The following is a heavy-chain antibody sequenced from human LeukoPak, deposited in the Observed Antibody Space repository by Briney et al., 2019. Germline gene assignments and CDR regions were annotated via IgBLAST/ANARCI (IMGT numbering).Heavy chain of an antibody. CDR1: GGSISSGGYY. J-gene: IGHJ5*02. Sequence: SETLSLTCTVSGGSISSGGYYWSWIRQHPEKGLEWIGYIYYSGSTYYNPSLKSRVTISVDTSKNQFSLKLSSVTAADTAVYYCARERYCSGGSCYKVDPWGQGTLVTVSS. CDR3: ARERYCSGGSCYKVDP. V-gene: IGHV4-31*03. D-gene: IGHD2-15*01. CDR2: IYYSGST.